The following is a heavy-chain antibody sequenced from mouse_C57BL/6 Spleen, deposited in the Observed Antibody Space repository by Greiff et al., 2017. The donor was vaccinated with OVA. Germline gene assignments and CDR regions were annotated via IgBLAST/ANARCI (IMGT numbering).Heavy chain of an antibody. D-gene: IGHD2-4*01. CDR3: TRYYDYDEWYFDV. CDR2: IDPETGGT. CDR1: GYTFTDYE. Sequence: QVQLQQSGAELVRPGASVTLSCKASGYTFTDYEMHWVKQTPVQGLEWIGAIDPETGGTAYNQKFKGKAILTADKSSSTAYMELRSLTSEDSAVYYCTRYYDYDEWYFDVWGTGTTVTVSS. J-gene: IGHJ1*03. V-gene: IGHV1-15*01.